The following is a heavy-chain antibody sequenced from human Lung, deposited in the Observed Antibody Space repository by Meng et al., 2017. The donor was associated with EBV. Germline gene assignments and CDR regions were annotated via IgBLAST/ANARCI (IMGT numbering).Heavy chain of an antibody. J-gene: IGHJ2*01. Sequence: QLQLHESGPGLVKPSETPSLTCTVSGGSISSSSYYWGWIRQPPGKGLEWIGSIYYSGSTYYNPSLKSRVTISVDTSKNQFSLKLSSVTAADTAVYYCASPLGILGIVDLWGRGTLVTVSS. V-gene: IGHV4-39*01. CDR1: GGSISSSSYY. D-gene: IGHD7-27*01. CDR3: ASPLGILGIVDL. CDR2: IYYSGST.